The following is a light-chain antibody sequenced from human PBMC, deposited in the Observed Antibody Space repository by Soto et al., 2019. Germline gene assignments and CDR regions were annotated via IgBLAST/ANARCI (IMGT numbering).Light chain of an antibody. CDR2: GAS. J-gene: IGKJ1*01. Sequence: EIVLTQSPGTLSLSPGERATLSCRASQSVSSSYLAWYQQKHGQAPRLLIYGASSRATGIPDRFSGSGSGTDFTLTISRLEPEDFAVYYCQQYGSSPWTFGQATKVEIK. CDR1: QSVSSSY. CDR3: QQYGSSPWT. V-gene: IGKV3-20*01.